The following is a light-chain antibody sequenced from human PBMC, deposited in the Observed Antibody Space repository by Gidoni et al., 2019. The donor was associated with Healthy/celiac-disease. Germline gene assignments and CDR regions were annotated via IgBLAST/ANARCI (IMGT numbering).Light chain of an antibody. CDR1: SSNIGSNY. J-gene: IGLJ2*01. Sequence: QSVLTQPSSASGTPGQRVTISCSGSSSNIGSNYVYWYQQLPGTAPKLLIYRNNQLPSVVPDRFSGSKSGTSASLAISGLRSEDEADYYCAAWDDSLSGVVFGGGTKLTVL. CDR3: AAWDDSLSGVV. CDR2: RNN. V-gene: IGLV1-47*01.